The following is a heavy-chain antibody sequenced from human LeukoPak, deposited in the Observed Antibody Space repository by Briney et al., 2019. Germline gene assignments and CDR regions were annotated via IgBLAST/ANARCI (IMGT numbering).Heavy chain of an antibody. Sequence: ASVKVSCKASGYTFTSYGISWVRQAPGQGLEWMGWISAYNGNTNYAQKLQGRVTMTTDTSTSTAYMELRSLRSDDTAVYYCARGGERELSTYNWFDPWGQGTLVTVSS. CDR1: GYTFTSYG. V-gene: IGHV1-18*01. D-gene: IGHD1-26*01. CDR2: ISAYNGNT. CDR3: ARGGERELSTYNWFDP. J-gene: IGHJ5*02.